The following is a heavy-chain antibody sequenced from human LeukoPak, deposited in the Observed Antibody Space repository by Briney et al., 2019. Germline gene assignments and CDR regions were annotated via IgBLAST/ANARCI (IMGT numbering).Heavy chain of an antibody. V-gene: IGHV4-34*01. J-gene: IGHJ4*02. D-gene: IGHD3-16*02. CDR2: INHSGST. CDR3: ARGYYDYVWGSYRYYYFDY. Sequence: TSETLSLTCAVDGGSFSGYYWSWIRQPPGKGLEWIGEINHSGSTNYNPSLKSRVTISVDTSKNQFSLKLSSVTAADTAVYYCARGYYDYVWGSYRYYYFDYWGQGTLVTVSS. CDR1: GGSFSGYY.